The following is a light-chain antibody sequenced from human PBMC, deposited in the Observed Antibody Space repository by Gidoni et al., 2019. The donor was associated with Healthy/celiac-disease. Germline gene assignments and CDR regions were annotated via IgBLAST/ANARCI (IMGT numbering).Light chain of an antibody. V-gene: IGLV2-14*01. CDR3: SSYTSSSTPVV. Sequence: QSALTQPASVSGSPGQSITISCTGTSSDVGCYNYVSWYQQHPGKAPKLMIYEVSNRPPGVSNRFSGSKSGNTASLTISGLQAEDEADYYCSSYTSSSTPVVFGGGTKLTVL. J-gene: IGLJ2*01. CDR2: EVS. CDR1: SSDVGCYNY.